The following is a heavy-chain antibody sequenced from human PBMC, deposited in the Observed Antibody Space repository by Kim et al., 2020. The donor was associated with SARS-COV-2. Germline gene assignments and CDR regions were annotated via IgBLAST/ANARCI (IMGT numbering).Heavy chain of an antibody. J-gene: IGHJ4*02. V-gene: IGHV4-59*08. D-gene: IGHD3-10*01. CDR2: IYYNGNT. CDR1: GGSISSYY. Sequence: SETLSLTCTVSGGSISSYYWSWIRQPPGKGLEWIGYIYYNGNTNYNPSLKSRITTSVDTSNNQFSLKLSSVTAADTAIYYCARSLGRGFAYWGQGTLVTVSS. CDR3: ARSLGRGFAY.